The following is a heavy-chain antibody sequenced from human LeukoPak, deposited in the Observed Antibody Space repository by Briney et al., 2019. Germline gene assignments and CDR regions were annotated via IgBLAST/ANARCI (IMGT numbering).Heavy chain of an antibody. CDR2: ISGSGGST. CDR3: AKRTVVTATPYFDY. CDR1: GFTFSSYA. Sequence: PGGSLRLSCAASGFTFSSYAMSWVRQAPGKGLEWVSAISGSGGSTYYADSVKGRFTVSRDNSKNTLYLQMNSLRAEGTAVYYCAKRTVVTATPYFDYWGQGTLVTVSS. J-gene: IGHJ4*02. D-gene: IGHD2-21*02. V-gene: IGHV3-23*01.